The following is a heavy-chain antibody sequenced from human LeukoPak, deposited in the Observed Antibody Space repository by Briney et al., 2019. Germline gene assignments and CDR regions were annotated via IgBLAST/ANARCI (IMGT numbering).Heavy chain of an antibody. CDR2: FDPEDGET. CDR3: ATVGPLVVNHAFDI. CDR1: GYTFTSYD. V-gene: IGHV1-24*01. J-gene: IGHJ3*02. Sequence: ASVKVSCKASGYTFTSYDINWVRQATGKGLEWMGGFDPEDGETIYAQKFQGRVTMTEDTSTDTAYMELSSLRSEDTAVYYCATVGPLVVNHAFDIWGQGTMVTVSS. D-gene: IGHD3-22*01.